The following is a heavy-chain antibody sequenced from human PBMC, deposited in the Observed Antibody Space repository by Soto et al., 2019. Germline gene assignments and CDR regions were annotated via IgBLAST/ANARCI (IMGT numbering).Heavy chain of an antibody. V-gene: IGHV3-7*05. CDR2: INQDGAET. CDR1: GFTFSRYW. J-gene: IGHJ4*02. CDR3: ARVGDGYTSSSVEC. Sequence: PGGSLRLSCAAPGFTFSRYWMTWVRQAPGKGLEWLANINQDGAETYYVDSVKGRFSISRDNAKNSVYLQMNSLRTEDTAVYFCARVGDGYTSSSVECWGQGTLVTVSS. D-gene: IGHD3-16*01.